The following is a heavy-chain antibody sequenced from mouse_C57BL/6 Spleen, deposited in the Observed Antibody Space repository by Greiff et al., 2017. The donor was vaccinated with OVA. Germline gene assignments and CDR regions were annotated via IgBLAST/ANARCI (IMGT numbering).Heavy chain of an antibody. CDR3: ARRGYYGSYFDY. J-gene: IGHJ2*01. Sequence: EVKLQQSGPELVKPGASVKISCKASGYTFTDYYMNWVKQSHGKSLEWIGDINPNNGGTSYNQKFKGKATLTVDKSSSTAYMELRSLTSEDSAVYYCARRGYYGSYFDYWGQGTTLTVSS. D-gene: IGHD1-1*01. CDR2: INPNNGGT. V-gene: IGHV1-26*01. CDR1: GYTFTDYY.